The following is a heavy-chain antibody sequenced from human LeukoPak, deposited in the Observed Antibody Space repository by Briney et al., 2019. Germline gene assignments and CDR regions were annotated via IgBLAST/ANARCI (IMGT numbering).Heavy chain of an antibody. CDR3: ARKAMSFSEWLLYFDY. CDR1: GFTFSSYA. D-gene: IGHD5-12*01. J-gene: IGHJ4*02. Sequence: GRSLRLSCAASGFTFSSYAMHWVRQAPGKGLEWVAVISYDGSNKYYADSVKGRFTIFRDNSKNTLYLQMNSLRAEDTAVYYCARKAMSFSEWLLYFDYWGQGTLVTVSS. V-gene: IGHV3-30-3*01. CDR2: ISYDGSNK.